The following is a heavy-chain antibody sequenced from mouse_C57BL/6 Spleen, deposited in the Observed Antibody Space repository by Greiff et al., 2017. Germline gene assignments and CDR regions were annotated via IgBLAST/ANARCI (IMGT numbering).Heavy chain of an antibody. J-gene: IGHJ2*01. V-gene: IGHV1-50*01. Sequence: QVQLKQSGAELVKPGASVKLSCKASGYTFTSYWMQWVKQRPGQGLEWIGEIDPSDSYTNYNQKFKGKATLTVDTSSSTAYMQLSSLTSEDSAVYYCARGTMVTTSYFDYWGQGTTLTVSS. D-gene: IGHD2-2*01. CDR1: GYTFTSYW. CDR2: IDPSDSYT. CDR3: ARGTMVTTSYFDY.